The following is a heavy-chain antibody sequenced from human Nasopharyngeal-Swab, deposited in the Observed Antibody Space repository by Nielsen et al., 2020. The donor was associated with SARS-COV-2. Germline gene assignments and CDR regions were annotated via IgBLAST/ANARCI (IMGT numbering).Heavy chain of an antibody. CDR1: GYTFASYG. Sequence: ASVQVSCKASGYTFASYGINWVRQAPGQGLEWMGWISPYNGNTNYAERFQGRVTMTTDTSTNTAYMELRSLRSADTAVYYCARGRYCTSVNCYAKINDYWGQRTLVTVSS. J-gene: IGHJ4*02. CDR3: ARGRYCTSVNCYAKINDY. CDR2: ISPYNGNT. D-gene: IGHD2-2*01. V-gene: IGHV1-18*01.